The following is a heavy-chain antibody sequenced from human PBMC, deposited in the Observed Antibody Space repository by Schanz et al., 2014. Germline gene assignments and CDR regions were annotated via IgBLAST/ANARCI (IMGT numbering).Heavy chain of an antibody. J-gene: IGHJ6*03. CDR2: ITAYNGDT. D-gene: IGHD6-13*01. Sequence: QVQLVQSGAEVKKPGASVKVSCKASGYTFTSHGISWVRQAPGQGLEWMGWITAYNGDTNYALKLQGRVTMTTDTSTSTAYMELRSLRYDDTAVDYCARDHVATADYDYFFYYLDVWATGITVIVSS. CDR1: GYTFTSHG. V-gene: IGHV1-18*01. CDR3: ARDHVATADYDYFFYYLDV.